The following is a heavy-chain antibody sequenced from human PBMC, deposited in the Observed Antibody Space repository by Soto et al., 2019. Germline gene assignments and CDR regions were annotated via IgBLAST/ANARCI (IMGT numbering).Heavy chain of an antibody. V-gene: IGHV1-69*12. J-gene: IGHJ5*02. Sequence: QVQLVQSGAEVKEPGSSVNVSCKTSGGTFGNTAVTWVRQVLGQGLEWIGGIVPLFGTANYAQKFRGRVMITADESTSTAYMDLSSLRSDDTAIYYCARDGDPGYSFWSGPLGGGRFDPWGQGTLVTVSS. D-gene: IGHD3-3*01. CDR1: GGTFGNTA. CDR2: IVPLFGTA. CDR3: ARDGDPGYSFWSGPLGGGRFDP.